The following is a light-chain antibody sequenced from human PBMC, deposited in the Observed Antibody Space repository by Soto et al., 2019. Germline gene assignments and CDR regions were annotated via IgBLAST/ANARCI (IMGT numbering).Light chain of an antibody. J-gene: IGKJ4*01. CDR1: RSVLYKSNNKNH. V-gene: IGKV4-1*01. CDR2: WAS. Sequence: DIVMTQSPDSLAVSLGERATMNCKCSRSVLYKSNNKNHLAWYQQKPGQPPQLIIYWASTRESGVPDRFSASGSATDFTLTINSLQAEDVAVYYCQTYYRVPLTFGGGTKVDIK. CDR3: QTYYRVPLT.